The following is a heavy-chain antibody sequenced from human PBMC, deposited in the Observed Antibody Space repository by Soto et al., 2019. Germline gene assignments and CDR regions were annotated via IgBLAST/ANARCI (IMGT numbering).Heavy chain of an antibody. CDR1: GFTFSDYY. V-gene: IGHV3-11*06. CDR2: ISSSSSYT. J-gene: IGHJ4*02. Sequence: GGSLRLSCAASGFTFSDYYMSWIRQAPGKGLEWVSYISSSSSYTNYADSVKGRFTISRDNAKNSLYLQMNSLRAEDTAVYYCATTQIAVAGNFDYWGQGTLVTVSS. CDR3: ATTQIAVAGNFDY. D-gene: IGHD6-19*01.